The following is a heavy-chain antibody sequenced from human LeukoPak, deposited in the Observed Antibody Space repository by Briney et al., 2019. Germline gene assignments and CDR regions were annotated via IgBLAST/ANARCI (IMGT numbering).Heavy chain of an antibody. CDR1: GGSSSNDY. CDR2: IHSDGST. Sequence: PSETLSLTCTVSGGSSSNDYWSWIRQPPGRARGWMAYIHSDGSTNYNPPLKSRVTISVDMSKNQFSLKLASLTTADTAVYYCARAVSVTADGPGYWGQGTLVTVSS. V-gene: IGHV4-59*01. J-gene: IGHJ4*02. CDR3: ARAVSVTADGPGY. D-gene: IGHD5-18*01.